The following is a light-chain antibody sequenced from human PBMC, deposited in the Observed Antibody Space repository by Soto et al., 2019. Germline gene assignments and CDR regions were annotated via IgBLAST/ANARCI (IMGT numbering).Light chain of an antibody. CDR1: QSVSSY. CDR3: QQRSNWPPWT. Sequence: EIVLTQSPATLSLSPGERATLSCRASQSVSSYLAWYQQKPGQAPRLLIYDAANRATGIPARFSGSGSGTDFTLTISSIEPEDFAVYYCQQRSNWPPWTFGQGTKVEIK. CDR2: DAA. V-gene: IGKV3-11*01. J-gene: IGKJ1*01.